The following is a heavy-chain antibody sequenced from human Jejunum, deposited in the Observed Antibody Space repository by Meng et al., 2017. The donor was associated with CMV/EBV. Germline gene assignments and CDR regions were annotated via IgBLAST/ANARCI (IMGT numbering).Heavy chain of an antibody. CDR1: GFAVSTYA. CDR3: ARMGGLSKLDV. J-gene: IGHJ6*02. Sequence: CAASGFAVSTYAMHWVRQAPGKGLEWVAVISYDGSTKYYADSAKGRFTVSRDKSQNTLYLQMNSLRVEDTAMYSCARMGGLSKLDVWGQGTTVTVSS. V-gene: IGHV3-30*04. CDR2: ISYDGSTK. D-gene: IGHD3/OR15-3a*01.